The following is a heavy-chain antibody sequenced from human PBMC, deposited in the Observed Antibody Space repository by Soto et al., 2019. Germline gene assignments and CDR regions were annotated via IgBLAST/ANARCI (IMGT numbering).Heavy chain of an antibody. CDR2: IWYDGSNK. Sequence: GGSLGLSCAASGFTFSSYGMHWVRQAPGKGLEWVAVIWYDGSNKYYADSVKGRFTISRDNSKNTLYLQMNSLRAEDTAVYYCARDDYEYIAVAGPHWFDPWGQGTLVTVSS. CDR1: GFTFSSYG. D-gene: IGHD6-19*01. J-gene: IGHJ5*02. V-gene: IGHV3-33*01. CDR3: ARDDYEYIAVAGPHWFDP.